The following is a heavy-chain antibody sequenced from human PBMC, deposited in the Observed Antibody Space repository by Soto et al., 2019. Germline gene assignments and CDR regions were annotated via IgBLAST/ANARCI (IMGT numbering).Heavy chain of an antibody. CDR3: AKALLWFGELSFMKRGYYYYGMDV. V-gene: IGHV3-30*18. D-gene: IGHD3-10*01. CDR2: ISYDGSNK. Sequence: PGGSLRLSCAASGFTFSSYGMHWVRQAPGKGLEWVAVISYDGSNKYYADSVKGRFTISRDNSKNTLYLQMNSLRAEDTAVYYCAKALLWFGELSFMKRGYYYYGMDVWGQGTTVTVSS. J-gene: IGHJ6*02. CDR1: GFTFSSYG.